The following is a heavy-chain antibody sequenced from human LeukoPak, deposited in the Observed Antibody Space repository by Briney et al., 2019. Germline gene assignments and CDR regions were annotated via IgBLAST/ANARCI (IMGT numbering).Heavy chain of an antibody. Sequence: GGSLRLSCVASGFTLSDFALHWVSRAPGRGLEWVAAVSYDGARKYYADSVKGRFTISRDDSRNTVYLQMNSVRIEDTAEYYCAKGGGVADNYPFIGQIFDLWGRGSLVIVSS. V-gene: IGHV3-30*04. D-gene: IGHD5-24*01. CDR3: AKGGGVADNYPFIGQIFDL. CDR2: VSYDGARK. J-gene: IGHJ2*01. CDR1: GFTLSDFA.